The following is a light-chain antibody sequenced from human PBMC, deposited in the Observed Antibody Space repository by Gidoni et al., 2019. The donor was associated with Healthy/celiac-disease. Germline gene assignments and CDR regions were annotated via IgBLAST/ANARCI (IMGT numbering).Light chain of an antibody. V-gene: IGKV3-20*01. Sequence: EIALTQSPGTLSLSPGERATLSCRASQSVSSSYLAWYQQKPGQAPRLLIDGASSRATGIPDRFSGSGSGTDFTLTISRLEPEDFAVYYCQQYGSSLRTFGQGTKVEIK. CDR1: QSVSSSY. CDR2: GAS. CDR3: QQYGSSLRT. J-gene: IGKJ1*01.